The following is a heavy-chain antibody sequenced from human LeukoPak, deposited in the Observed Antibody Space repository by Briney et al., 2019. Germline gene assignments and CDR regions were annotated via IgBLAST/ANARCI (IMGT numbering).Heavy chain of an antibody. CDR1: GFTFSSYS. V-gene: IGHV3-21*01. D-gene: IGHD3-9*01. J-gene: IGHJ4*02. CDR2: ISSSSSYI. Sequence: GGSLRLSCAASGFTFSSYSMNWVRQAPGKGLEWVSSISSSSSYIYYADSVKGRLTISRDNAKNSLYLQMNSLRAEDTAVYYCARDSEDYDILTGYRAYYFDYWGQGTLVTVSS. CDR3: ARDSEDYDILTGYRAYYFDY.